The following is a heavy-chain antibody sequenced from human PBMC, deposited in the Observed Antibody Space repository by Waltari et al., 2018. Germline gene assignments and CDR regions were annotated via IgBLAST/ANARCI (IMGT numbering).Heavy chain of an antibody. CDR3: ARVAVVVPAAIDY. V-gene: IGHV4-39*07. D-gene: IGHD2-2*01. Sequence: QLQLQESGPGLVKPSETLSLTCTVSGGSISSRSYYWGWIRQPPGKGLEWIGSIYYSVSTYYNPSLKSRVTISVDTSKNQFSLKLSSVTAADTAVYYCARVAVVVPAAIDYWGQGTLVTVSS. CDR2: IYYSVST. J-gene: IGHJ4*02. CDR1: GGSISSRSYY.